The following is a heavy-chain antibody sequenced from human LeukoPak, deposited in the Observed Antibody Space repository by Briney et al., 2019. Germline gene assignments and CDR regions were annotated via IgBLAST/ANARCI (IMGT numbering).Heavy chain of an antibody. J-gene: IGHJ4*02. D-gene: IGHD4-17*01. CDR3: KTVLISNRYNLTDY. Sequence: GGSLRLSCAASGFTFYRHWMNWLRQAPGKGLMWVSRISPDGSTTLYADSVKGRFTISRDNAKNTLYLQMNSLGAEDTAVYYCKTVLISNRYNLTDYWGQGTLVTVSS. CDR2: ISPDGSTT. CDR1: GFTFYRHW. V-gene: IGHV3-74*03.